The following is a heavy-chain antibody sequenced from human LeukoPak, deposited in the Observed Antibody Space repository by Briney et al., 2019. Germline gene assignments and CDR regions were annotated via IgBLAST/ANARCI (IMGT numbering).Heavy chain of an antibody. V-gene: IGHV4-39*01. Sequence: SETLSLTCSVSGVYFSSSGSYCGCARQPPGKGLEWIGSIFYAGNTYYNPSLTSRVTISADTSKNQFSLELRFVTAADTAVYYCARLGASLQWNSGSFPDYWGQGTLVTVSS. D-gene: IGHD3-10*01. CDR1: GVYFSSSGSY. CDR3: ARLGASLQWNSGSFPDY. J-gene: IGHJ4*02. CDR2: IFYAGNT.